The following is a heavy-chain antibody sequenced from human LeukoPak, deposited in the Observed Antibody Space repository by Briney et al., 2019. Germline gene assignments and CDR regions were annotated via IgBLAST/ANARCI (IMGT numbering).Heavy chain of an antibody. V-gene: IGHV3-74*03. CDR3: ARERGGSDFDY. Sequence: GGSLRLSCAASGFTFSTFWMHWVRQAPGKGLVWVSGINSDGSSTTYADSVKGRFTISRDNAKNSLYLQMNSLRDEDTAVYYCARERGGSDFDYWGQGTLVTVSS. CDR2: INSDGSST. J-gene: IGHJ4*02. CDR1: GFTFSTFW. D-gene: IGHD3-10*01.